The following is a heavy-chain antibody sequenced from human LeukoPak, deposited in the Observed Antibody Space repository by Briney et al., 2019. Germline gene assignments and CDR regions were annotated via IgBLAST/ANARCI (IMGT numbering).Heavy chain of an antibody. J-gene: IGHJ4*02. V-gene: IGHV3-53*01. CDR1: GFTVSSNY. D-gene: IGHD6-13*01. CDR2: IYSGGNT. CDR3: ARELKARVGQQLVLGLDY. Sequence: GGSLRLSCAVSGFTVSSNYMSWVRQAPGKELEWVSVIYSGGNTHYADSVKGRFTISRDNSKNTLFLQMNSLRAEDTAVYYCARELKARVGQQLVLGLDYWGQGTLVTVSS.